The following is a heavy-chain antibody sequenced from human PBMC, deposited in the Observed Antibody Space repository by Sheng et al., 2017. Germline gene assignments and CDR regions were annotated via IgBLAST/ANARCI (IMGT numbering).Heavy chain of an antibody. CDR2: IIPIVGMP. Sequence: QVQLVQSGAEVKKPGSSVKVSCKASGHTFSTYSISWVRQAPGQGLEWMGRIIPIVGMPNYAQKFQGRLTITADKSTSTAYMTLHSLTSEDTAVYYCARDSGKIDWGQGTLGLRLL. J-gene: IGHJ4*02. CDR3: ARDSGKID. V-gene: IGHV1-69*08. D-gene: IGHD3-22*01. CDR1: GHTFSTYS.